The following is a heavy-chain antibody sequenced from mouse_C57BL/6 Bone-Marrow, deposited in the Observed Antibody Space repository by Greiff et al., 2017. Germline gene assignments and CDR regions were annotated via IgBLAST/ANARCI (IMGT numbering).Heavy chain of an antibody. V-gene: IGHV1-81*01. CDR3: ARGGGLYWYFDV. CDR1: GYTFTSYG. Sequence: QVHVKQSGAELARPGASVKLSCKASGYTFTSYGISWVKQRTGQGLEWIGEIYPRSGNTYYNEKFKGKATLTADKSSSTAYMELRSLTSEDSAVYFCARGGGLYWYFDVWGTGTTVTVSS. CDR2: IYPRSGNT. J-gene: IGHJ1*03.